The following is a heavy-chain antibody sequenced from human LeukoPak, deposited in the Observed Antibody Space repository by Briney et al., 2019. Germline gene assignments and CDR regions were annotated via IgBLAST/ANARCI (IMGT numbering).Heavy chain of an antibody. J-gene: IGHJ5*02. CDR1: GVSFSGYY. CDR2: INHSGST. V-gene: IGHV4-34*01. D-gene: IGHD2-15*01. CDR3: ARGRRILRVVVAAASWFDP. Sequence: PSETLTLTCAAYGVSFSGYYWSWIRQPPGKGLEWVGDINHSGSTNYNPSLKSRVTISVDTSKNQFSLKLSTVTAADTAVYYCARGRRILRVVVAAASWFDPWGQGTLVTVSS.